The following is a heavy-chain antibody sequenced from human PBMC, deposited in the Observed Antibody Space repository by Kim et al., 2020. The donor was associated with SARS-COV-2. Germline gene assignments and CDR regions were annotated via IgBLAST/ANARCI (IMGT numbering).Heavy chain of an antibody. V-gene: IGHV3-53*01. D-gene: IGHD3-16*01. CDR3: ARDPFGGGTDDFEV. J-gene: IGHJ3*01. Sequence: AASMKGQLTVSRDNFKNTVNLKMERLRPEDTAVYYCARDPFGGGTDDFEVWGQGTMVTVSS.